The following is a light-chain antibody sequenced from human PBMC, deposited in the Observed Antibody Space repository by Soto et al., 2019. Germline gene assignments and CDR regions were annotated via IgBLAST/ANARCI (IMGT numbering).Light chain of an antibody. CDR1: SSNVGAYNY. J-gene: IGLJ3*02. Sequence: QSALTLPRSVSGSPGQSVTISCTGASSNVGAYNYVSWYQQYPGKDPGLMIYDDSKWPSGVPDRFSGSKSGNTASLTISGLQAEDEADYYCCSYAGSSLWVFVGGTKLTVL. CDR3: CSYAGSSLWV. CDR2: DDS. V-gene: IGLV2-11*01.